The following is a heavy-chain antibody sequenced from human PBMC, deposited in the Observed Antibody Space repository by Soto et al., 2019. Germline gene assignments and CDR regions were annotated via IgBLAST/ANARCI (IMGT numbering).Heavy chain of an antibody. CDR1: GGTFSSYA. CDR3: ARDGSGSSYGWAFVY. Sequence: QVQLVQSGAEVKKPGSSVKVSCKASGGTFSSYAISWVRQAPGRGLEWMGGIIPIFGTANYAQKFQGRVTITADVSTITAYMELSSLRSKDTAVYYCARDGSGSSYGWAFVYWGQGTLVTVSS. J-gene: IGHJ4*02. CDR2: IIPIFGTA. D-gene: IGHD5-18*01. V-gene: IGHV1-69*12.